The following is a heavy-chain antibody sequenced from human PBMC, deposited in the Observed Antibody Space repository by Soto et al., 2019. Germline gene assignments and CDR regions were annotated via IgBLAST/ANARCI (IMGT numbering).Heavy chain of an antibody. Sequence: EVQLVESGGGLVKPGGSLRLSCADSGFTFSSYSMNWGRQAPGKGLEWVSSISSSSSYIYYADSVKGRFTISRDNAKNSLYLQMNSLRAEDTAVYYCARVNRRIAVAGTGAFDIWGQGTMVTVSS. CDR1: GFTFSSYS. V-gene: IGHV3-21*01. D-gene: IGHD6-19*01. J-gene: IGHJ3*02. CDR2: ISSSSSYI. CDR3: ARVNRRIAVAGTGAFDI.